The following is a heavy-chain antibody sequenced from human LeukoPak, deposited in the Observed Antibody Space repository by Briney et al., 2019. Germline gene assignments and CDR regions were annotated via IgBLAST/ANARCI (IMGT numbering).Heavy chain of an antibody. D-gene: IGHD6-13*01. CDR2: IRSKVNSYAT. J-gene: IGHJ4*02. CDR1: GFTFSGSA. CDR3: TRHTIAAAGTAGDY. Sequence: GGSLRLSCAASGFTFSGSAIHWVRQSSGKGLEWVGRIRSKVNSYATAYAASVRGRFTISRDDSKNTACLQMNSLKSEDTAVYYCTRHTIAAAGTAGDYWGQGTLVTVSS. V-gene: IGHV3-73*01.